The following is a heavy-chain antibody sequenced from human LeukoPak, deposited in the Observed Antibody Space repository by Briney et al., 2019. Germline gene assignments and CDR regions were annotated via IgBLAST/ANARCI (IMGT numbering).Heavy chain of an antibody. J-gene: IGHJ6*03. CDR3: AKNLTRGEWLLSGYYYYMDV. D-gene: IGHD3-3*01. Sequence: PGGSLRLSCAASGFTFSSYGMHWVRQAPGMGLEWVAFIRYDGSSKYYADSVKGRFTISRDNSKNTLYLQMNSLRAEDTAVYYCAKNLTRGEWLLSGYYYYMDVWGKGTTVTVSS. CDR1: GFTFSSYG. V-gene: IGHV3-30*02. CDR2: IRYDGSSK.